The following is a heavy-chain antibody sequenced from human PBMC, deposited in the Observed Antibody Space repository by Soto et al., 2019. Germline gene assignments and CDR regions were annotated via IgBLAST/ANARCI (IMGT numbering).Heavy chain of an antibody. CDR1: GGSFSGYY. J-gene: IGHJ3*02. Sequence: QVQLQQWGAGLLKPSETLSLTCAVYGGSFSGYYWSWIRQPPGKGLEWIGEINHSGSTNYNPSLKSRVTISVDRSKNQFSLKLSSVTAADTAVYYCARGGGSYYAVRAFDIWGQGTMVTVSS. CDR2: INHSGST. D-gene: IGHD1-26*01. V-gene: IGHV4-34*01. CDR3: ARGGGSYYAVRAFDI.